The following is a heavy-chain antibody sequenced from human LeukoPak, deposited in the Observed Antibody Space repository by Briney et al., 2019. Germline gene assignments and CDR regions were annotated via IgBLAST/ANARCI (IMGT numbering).Heavy chain of an antibody. Sequence: PSETLSLTCAVSGYSISSGYYWAWIRQPPGKGLEWIGSIYHSGSTYYNPSLKSRVTISVDTSKNQFSLKLSSVTAADTAVYYCASEWLGEDAFDIWGQGTVVTVSS. D-gene: IGHD6-19*01. V-gene: IGHV4-38-2*01. CDR2: IYHSGST. CDR1: GYSISSGYY. CDR3: ASEWLGEDAFDI. J-gene: IGHJ3*02.